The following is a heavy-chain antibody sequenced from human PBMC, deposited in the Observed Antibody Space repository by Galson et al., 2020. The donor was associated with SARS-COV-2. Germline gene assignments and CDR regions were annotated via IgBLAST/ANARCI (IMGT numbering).Heavy chain of an antibody. J-gene: IGHJ5*02. CDR1: GGSISTSSYY. CDR2: IYYSGST. CDR3: ARNKWLPLGWFGP. V-gene: IGHV4-39*01. D-gene: IGHD6-19*01. Sequence: SETLSLTCTVSGGSISTSSYYWGRLRQPPEQGLVWIGRIYYSGSTYYNPSLKSRVTISVDTSKNQFALKLSSVTAADTAVYYCARNKWLPLGWFGPWGQGTLVTVSS.